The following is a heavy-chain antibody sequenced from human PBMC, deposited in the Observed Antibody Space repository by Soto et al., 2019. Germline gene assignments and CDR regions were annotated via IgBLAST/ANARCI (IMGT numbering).Heavy chain of an antibody. J-gene: IGHJ4*02. D-gene: IGHD6-19*01. V-gene: IGHV3-30*18. Sequence: GGSLRLSCAASGFTFSSYGMHWVRQAPGKGLEWVAVISYDGGNKYYADSVKGRFTISRDNSKSTLSLQMNSLSVEDTAVYYCAKDDQWLVHGSLNYWGQGTLVTVSS. CDR2: ISYDGGNK. CDR1: GFTFSSYG. CDR3: AKDDQWLVHGSLNY.